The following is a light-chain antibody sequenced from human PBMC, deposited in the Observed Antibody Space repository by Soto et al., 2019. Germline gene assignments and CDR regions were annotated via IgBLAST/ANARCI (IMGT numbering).Light chain of an antibody. CDR1: QGLVYIDGNTY. V-gene: IGKV2-30*01. Sequence: DVVMTQSPLSLPVTLGQPASISCRSSQGLVYIDGNTYLNWFQQRPGQSPRRLIYKVSNRDSGVPDRVSGSGSGTDFTLKISRVEAEDVGLYYCMQGTHWPWTFGQGTTVEIQ. CDR2: KVS. J-gene: IGKJ1*01. CDR3: MQGTHWPWT.